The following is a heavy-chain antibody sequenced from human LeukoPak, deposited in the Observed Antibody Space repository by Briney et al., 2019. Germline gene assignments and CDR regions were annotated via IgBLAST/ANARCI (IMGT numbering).Heavy chain of an antibody. D-gene: IGHD6-13*01. J-gene: IGHJ4*02. Sequence: GGSLRLSCAASGFTFSSYGMHWVRQAPGKGLEWVAVISYDGSNKYYADSVKGRFTISRDNSKNTLYLQMNGLRAEDTAVYYCAKDSGAAAPYYFDYWGQGTLVTVSS. CDR1: GFTFSSYG. V-gene: IGHV3-30*18. CDR3: AKDSGAAAPYYFDY. CDR2: ISYDGSNK.